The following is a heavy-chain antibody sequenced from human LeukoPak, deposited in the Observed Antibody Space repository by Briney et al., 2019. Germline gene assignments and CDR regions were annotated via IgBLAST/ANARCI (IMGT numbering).Heavy chain of an antibody. V-gene: IGHV3-7*01. CDR1: GFTFSNFW. CDR2: INRDGSDK. D-gene: IGHD1-26*01. J-gene: IGHJ4*02. CDR3: ARDLLIGSYDY. Sequence: PVGSVRLSCAVSGFTFSNFWMTWVRQAPGKGLEWVANINRDGSDKYYVDSMKGRFTISRDNARNSLYLQMNSLRAEDTAVYYCARDLLIGSYDYWGQGTLVTVSS.